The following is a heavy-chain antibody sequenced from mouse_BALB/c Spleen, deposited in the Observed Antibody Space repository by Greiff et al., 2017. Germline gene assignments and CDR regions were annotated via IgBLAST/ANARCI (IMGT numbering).Heavy chain of an antibody. CDR1: GDSITSGY. CDR2: ISYSGST. CDR3: ARSGLYGYDGLAWFAY. Sequence: EVQRVESGPSLVKPSQTLSLTCSVTGDSITSGYWNWIRKFPGNKLEYMGYISYSGSTYYNPSLKSRISITRDTSKNQYYLQLNSVTTEDTATYYCARSGLYGYDGLAWFAYWGQGTLVTVSA. J-gene: IGHJ3*01. V-gene: IGHV3-8*02. D-gene: IGHD2-2*01.